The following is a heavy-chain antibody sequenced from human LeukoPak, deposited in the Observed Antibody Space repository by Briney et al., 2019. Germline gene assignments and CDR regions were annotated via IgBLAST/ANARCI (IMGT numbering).Heavy chain of an antibody. CDR3: ARAFAGYSSSWYHPYYYYYGMDV. Sequence: SETLSLTCTVSGGSISSGGYYWSWIRQHPGKGLEWIGYIYYSGSTYYNPSLKSRVTISVDTSKNQFSLKLSSVTAADTAVYYCARAFAGYSSSWYHPYYYYYGMDVWGQGTTVTVSS. J-gene: IGHJ6*02. CDR1: GGSISSGGYY. D-gene: IGHD6-13*01. CDR2: IYYSGST. V-gene: IGHV4-31*03.